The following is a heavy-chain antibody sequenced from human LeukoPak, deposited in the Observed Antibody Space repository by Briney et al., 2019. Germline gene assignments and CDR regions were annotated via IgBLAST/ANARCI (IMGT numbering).Heavy chain of an antibody. Sequence: SQTLSLTCTVSGGSISSGDYYWSWIRQPPGKGLEWIGYIYYSGSTYYNPSLKSRVTISVDTSKNQFSLKLSSVTAADTAVYYCARQSFWDIVATIPYVFDYWGQGTLVTVSS. J-gene: IGHJ4*02. CDR2: IYYSGST. CDR1: GGSISSGDYY. CDR3: ARQSFWDIVATIPYVFDY. D-gene: IGHD5-12*01. V-gene: IGHV4-30-4*08.